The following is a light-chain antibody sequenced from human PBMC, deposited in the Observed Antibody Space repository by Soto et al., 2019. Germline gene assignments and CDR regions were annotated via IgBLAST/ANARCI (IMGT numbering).Light chain of an antibody. J-gene: IGKJ4*01. Sequence: DIQMTQSPSSLSASVGDRVTITCRASQNINSYLSWYQHKPGKAPKFLIYTASSLQSGVPSRFSGSESGTDFTLTISSLQPEDFATYYCQQRYSIPLTFGGGTKVEIK. CDR3: QQRYSIPLT. V-gene: IGKV1-39*01. CDR1: QNINSY. CDR2: TAS.